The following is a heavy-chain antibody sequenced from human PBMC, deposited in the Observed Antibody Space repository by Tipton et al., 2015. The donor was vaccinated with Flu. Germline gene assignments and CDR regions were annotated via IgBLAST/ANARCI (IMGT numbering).Heavy chain of an antibody. D-gene: IGHD4-11*01. CDR2: IHHTGTT. CDR3: ARRDYSNYVSVPKNWFDS. J-gene: IGHJ5*01. V-gene: IGHV4-38-2*01. Sequence: LRLSCSVSGDSIASDYYWGWIRQPPGKGLEWIGNIHHTGTTYYNPSLRSRVTIIRDKSKNQFSLKLSFVAAADTAVYYCARRDYSNYVSVPKNWFDSWGQGIRVTVSS. CDR1: GDSIASDYY.